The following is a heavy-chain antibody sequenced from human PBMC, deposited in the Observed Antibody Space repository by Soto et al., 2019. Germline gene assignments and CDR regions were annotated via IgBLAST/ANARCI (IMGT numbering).Heavy chain of an antibody. V-gene: IGHV4-34*01. Sequence: SETLSLTCAVYGGSFSGYYWSWIRQPPGKGLEWIGEINHSGSTNYNPSLKSRVTISVDTSKNQFSLKLSSVTAADTAVYYCARGRSSSWAPYYYYYGMDVWGQGTTVTVSS. J-gene: IGHJ6*02. D-gene: IGHD6-13*01. CDR1: GGSFSGYY. CDR2: INHSGST. CDR3: ARGRSSSWAPYYYYYGMDV.